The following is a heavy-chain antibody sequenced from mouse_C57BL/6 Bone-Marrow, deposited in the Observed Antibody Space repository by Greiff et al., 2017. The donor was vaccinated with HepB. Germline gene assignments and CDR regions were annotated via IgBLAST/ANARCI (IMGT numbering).Heavy chain of an antibody. Sequence: EVQLQESGEGLVKPGGSLKLSCAASGFTFSSYAMSWVRQTPEKRLEWVAYISSGGDYIYYADTVKVRFTISRDNARNTLYLQMSSLKSEDTAMYYCTRPGRGNAMDYWGQGTSVTVSS. D-gene: IGHD3-3*01. V-gene: IGHV5-9-1*02. CDR1: GFTFSSYA. CDR3: TRPGRGNAMDY. J-gene: IGHJ4*01. CDR2: ISSGGDYI.